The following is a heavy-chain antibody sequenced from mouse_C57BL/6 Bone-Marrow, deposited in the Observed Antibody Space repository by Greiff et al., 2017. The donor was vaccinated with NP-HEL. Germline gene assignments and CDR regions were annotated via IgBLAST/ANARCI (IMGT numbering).Heavy chain of an antibody. V-gene: IGHV1-62-2*01. CDR2: FYPGSGSI. D-gene: IGHD2-4*01. CDR3: ARHEDHYDYDFYYFDY. Sequence: LMKPGASVKLSCKASGYTFTEYTIHWVKQRSGQGLEWIGWFYPGSGSIKYNEKFKDKATLTADKSSRTVYMELSRLTSEDSAVYFCARHEDHYDYDFYYFDYWGQGTTLTVSS. J-gene: IGHJ2*01. CDR1: GYTFTEYT.